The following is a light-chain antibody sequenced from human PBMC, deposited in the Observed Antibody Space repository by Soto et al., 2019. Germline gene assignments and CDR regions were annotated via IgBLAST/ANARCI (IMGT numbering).Light chain of an antibody. J-gene: IGKJ1*01. V-gene: IGKV3-20*01. CDR3: QQYGSSPVT. CDR1: RSVSSN. CDR2: GAS. Sequence: EIVLTQSPGTLSLSPGERATLSCRASRSVSSNLAWYQQKPGQAPRLLIYGASTRATDIADRFSGSGSGTDFTLTISRLEPEDFAVYYCQQYGSSPVTFGQGTKVDIK.